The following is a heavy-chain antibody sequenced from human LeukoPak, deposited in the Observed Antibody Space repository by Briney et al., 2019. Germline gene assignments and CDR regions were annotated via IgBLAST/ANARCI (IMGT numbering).Heavy chain of an antibody. CDR2: ISAYNGNT. V-gene: IGHV1-18*01. D-gene: IGHD3-22*01. CDR3: ARAGLGRFSSGYDY. CDR1: GYTFTSYG. J-gene: IGHJ4*02. Sequence: ASVKVSCKASGYTFTSYGISWVRQAPGQGLKWMGWISAYNGNTNYAQKLQGRVTMTTDTSTSTAYMELRSLRSDDTAVYYFARAGLGRFSSGYDYWGQGTLVTVSS.